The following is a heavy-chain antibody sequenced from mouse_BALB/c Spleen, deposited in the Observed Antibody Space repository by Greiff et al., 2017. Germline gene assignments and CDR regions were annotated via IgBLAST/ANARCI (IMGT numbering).Heavy chain of an antibody. CDR3: ASSLGGIYFDY. Sequence: VQLQQSGAELAKPGASVKMSCKASGYTFTSYWMHWVKQRPGQGLEWIGYINPSTGYTEYNQKFKDKATLTADKSSSTAYMQLSSLTSEDSAVYYCASSLGGIYFDYWGQGTTLTVPS. V-gene: IGHV1-7*01. D-gene: IGHD3-3*01. CDR1: GYTFTSYW. CDR2: INPSTGYT. J-gene: IGHJ2*01.